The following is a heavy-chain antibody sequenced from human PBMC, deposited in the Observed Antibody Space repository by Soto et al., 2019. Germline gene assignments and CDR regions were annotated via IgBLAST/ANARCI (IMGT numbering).Heavy chain of an antibody. CDR2: INTYNGNT. V-gene: IGHV1-18*01. CDR1: GYSFTRYG. CDR3: AMVDVYVTPSPQDV. Sequence: ASVKVSCKASGYSFTRYGIAWARQAPGQGLEWMGWINTYNGNTNYAQNLQGRVTLTTDTSTSTAYMELTSLRSNDTAIYYCAMVDVYVTPSPQDVWGQGTTVT. D-gene: IGHD3-16*01. J-gene: IGHJ6*02.